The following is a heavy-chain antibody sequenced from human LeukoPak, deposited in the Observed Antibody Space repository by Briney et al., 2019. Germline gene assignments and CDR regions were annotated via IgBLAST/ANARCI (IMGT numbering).Heavy chain of an antibody. J-gene: IGHJ6*02. CDR2: IKQDGSEK. Sequence: GGSLRLSCAASGFTFRSFWMSWVRQAPGKGLEWVANIKQDGSEKYYPASVKGRFTVSRDNTKSSLFLQMSSLRGEDPAVYYCARGDAGAWGVWGQGTTVTVSS. CDR3: ARGDAGAWGV. D-gene: IGHD3-16*01. CDR1: GFTFRSFW. V-gene: IGHV3-7*04.